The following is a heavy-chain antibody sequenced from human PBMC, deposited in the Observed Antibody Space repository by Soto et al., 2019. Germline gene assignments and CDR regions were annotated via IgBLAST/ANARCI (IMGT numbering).Heavy chain of an antibody. CDR3: ARDGGLRWYHNLDY. V-gene: IGHV1-3*01. J-gene: IGHJ4*02. Sequence: GASVKVSCKASGFTFTSSAMQWVRQARGQRLEWMGWINVGNGNTKYSQKFQGRVTITRDTSASTAYMELSSLRSEDTSVYYCARDGGLRWYHNLDYWGQGTLVTVSS. D-gene: IGHD4-17*01. CDR1: GFTFTSSA. CDR2: INVGNGNT.